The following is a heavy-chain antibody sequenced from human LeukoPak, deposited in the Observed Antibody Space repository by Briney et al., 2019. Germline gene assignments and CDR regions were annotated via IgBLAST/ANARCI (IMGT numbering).Heavy chain of an antibody. CDR3: ARDPIISGGYSDY. Sequence: GGSLRLSCAASGFTFSTSWMHWVRQAPGKGLVWVSRMNSDGSSTGYADSVKGRFTVSRDNAKNSLYLQMSSLRDEDTAVYYCARDPIISGGYSDYWGQGTLVTVSS. V-gene: IGHV3-74*01. CDR2: MNSDGSST. CDR1: GFTFSTSW. D-gene: IGHD1-26*01. J-gene: IGHJ4*02.